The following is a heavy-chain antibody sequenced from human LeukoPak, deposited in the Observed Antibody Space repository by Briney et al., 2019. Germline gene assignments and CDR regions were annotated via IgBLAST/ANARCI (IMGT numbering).Heavy chain of an antibody. CDR1: GFTFSSYW. V-gene: IGHV3-74*01. CDR2: INSGGSST. CDR3: ARSSCSSTSCYTVGWFDP. Sequence: PGGSLRLSCAASGFTFSSYWMHWVRQAPGKGLVWVSRINSGGSSTSYADSVKGRFTISRDNAKNTLYLQMNSLRAEDTAVYYCARSSCSSTSCYTVGWFDPWGQGTLVTVSS. D-gene: IGHD2-2*02. J-gene: IGHJ5*02.